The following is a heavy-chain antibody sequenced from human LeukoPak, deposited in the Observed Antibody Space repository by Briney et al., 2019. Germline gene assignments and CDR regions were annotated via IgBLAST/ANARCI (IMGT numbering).Heavy chain of an antibody. Sequence: ASVKVSCKASGYTFTSYDINWVRQATGQGLEWMGWMNPNSGNTGYAQNFQGRVATTRNTSINTAYLELSSLRSDDTAVYFCARGVGGLGNMDVWGEGTTVIVSS. CDR1: GYTFTSYD. CDR3: ARGVGGLGNMDV. V-gene: IGHV1-8*01. D-gene: IGHD3-16*01. J-gene: IGHJ6*03. CDR2: MNPNSGNT.